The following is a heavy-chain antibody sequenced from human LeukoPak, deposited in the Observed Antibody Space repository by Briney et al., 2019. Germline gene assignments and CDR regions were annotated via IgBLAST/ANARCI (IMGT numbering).Heavy chain of an antibody. D-gene: IGHD3-22*01. V-gene: IGHV4-31*03. CDR1: GGSISSGGYY. Sequence: PSETLSLTCTVSGGSISSGGYYWSWIRQHPGKGLEWIGYIYYSGSTYYNPSLKSRVTISVDTSKNQFSPKLSSVTAADTAVYYCARDDYDSSGSVGYWGQGTLVTVSS. CDR3: ARDDYDSSGSVGY. J-gene: IGHJ4*02. CDR2: IYYSGST.